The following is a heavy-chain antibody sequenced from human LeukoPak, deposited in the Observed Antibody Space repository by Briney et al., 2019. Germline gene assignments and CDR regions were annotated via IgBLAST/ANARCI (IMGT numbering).Heavy chain of an antibody. V-gene: IGHV1-24*01. J-gene: IGHJ3*02. D-gene: IGHD3-3*01. CDR1: GYTLTELS. CDR2: FDPEDGET. Sequence: ASVKVSCKVSGYTLTELSMHWVRQAPGKGLEWMGGFDPEDGETIYAQKFQGRVTLTEDTSTDTAYMELTSLRSEDTAVYYCATVPLGSEWLGAFDIWGQGTMVTVSS. CDR3: ATVPLGSEWLGAFDI.